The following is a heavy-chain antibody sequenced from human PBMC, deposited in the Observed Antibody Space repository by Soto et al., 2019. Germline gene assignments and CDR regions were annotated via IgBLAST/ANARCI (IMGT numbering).Heavy chain of an antibody. J-gene: IGHJ5*02. Sequence: PSQTLSLTCAISGDSVSSNSAAWNWIRQSPSRGLEWLGRTYYRSKWYNDYAVSVKSRITINPDTSKNQFSLQLNSVTPEDTAVYYCARGLGWTTVSHTDGFDPWRQGTLVTFSS. V-gene: IGHV6-1*01. CDR2: TYYRSKWYN. D-gene: IGHD4-17*01. CDR3: ARGLGWTTVSHTDGFDP. CDR1: GDSVSSNSAA.